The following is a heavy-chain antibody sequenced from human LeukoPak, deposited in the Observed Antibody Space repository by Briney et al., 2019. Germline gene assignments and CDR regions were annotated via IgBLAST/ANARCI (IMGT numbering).Heavy chain of an antibody. CDR3: ARVLPYSSSWLTSDC. CDR2: INPNSGGT. J-gene: IGHJ4*02. D-gene: IGHD6-13*01. Sequence: ASVKVSCKASGYTFTGYYMHWVRQAPGQGLEWMGWINPNSGGTNYAQKFQGRVTMTRDTSISTAYMELSRLRSDDTAVYYCARVLPYSSSWLTSDCWGQGTLVTVSS. V-gene: IGHV1-2*02. CDR1: GYTFTGYY.